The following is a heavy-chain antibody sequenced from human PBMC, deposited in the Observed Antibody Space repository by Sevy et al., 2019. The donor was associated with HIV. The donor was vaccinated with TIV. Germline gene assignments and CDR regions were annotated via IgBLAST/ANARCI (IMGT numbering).Heavy chain of an antibody. J-gene: IGHJ6*02. CDR1: GFTFKSYW. CDR3: AREGSAYDTYYYHNAMDV. Sequence: GGSLRLSCAASGFTFKSYWMTWVRQAPGKGLEWVANINQDGSEKYYSDSLKGRFSISRDNSKNSVHLQINTLRAEDTAVYYCAREGSAYDTYYYHNAMDVWGQGTTVTVSS. CDR2: INQDGSEK. D-gene: IGHD5-12*01. V-gene: IGHV3-7*01.